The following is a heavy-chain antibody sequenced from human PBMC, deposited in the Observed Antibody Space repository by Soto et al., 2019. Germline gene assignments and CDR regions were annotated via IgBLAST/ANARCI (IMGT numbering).Heavy chain of an antibody. CDR3: ARWGAAAGTT. Sequence: QVHLQESGPGLVKPSETLSFTCTVSGGSMSSYYWSWIRQPPGKGLEWIGYVFYTGITKYNPSFQSRATISGDTSRNQFSLNLMSVTAADTAVSYCARWGAAAGTTWGQGILVYVSP. J-gene: IGHJ4*02. CDR2: VFYTGIT. V-gene: IGHV4-59*01. CDR1: GGSMSSYY. D-gene: IGHD6-25*01.